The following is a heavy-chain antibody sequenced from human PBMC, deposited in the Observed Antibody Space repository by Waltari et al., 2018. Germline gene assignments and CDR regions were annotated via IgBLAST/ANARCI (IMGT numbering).Heavy chain of an antibody. V-gene: IGHV1-69*13. CDR2: IVPVFGTT. D-gene: IGHD3-22*01. CDR1: GGTVTNSV. CDR3: ATTYDSNGYYTDYYMDV. J-gene: IGHJ6*03. Sequence: QVERGQSGAEGQKPAASVKGSCKASGGTVTNSVITWVRQAPGQGLEWMGRIVPVFGTTNYAQKFQGRVTITADNSTSTAYMELSSLRSEDTAVYYCATTYDSNGYYTDYYMDVWGEGTTVTISS.